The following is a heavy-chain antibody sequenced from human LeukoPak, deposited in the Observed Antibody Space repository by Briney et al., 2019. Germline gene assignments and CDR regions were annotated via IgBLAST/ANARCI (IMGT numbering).Heavy chain of an antibody. CDR1: GGSFSGYY. V-gene: IGHV4-34*01. Sequence: PSETLSLTCAVYGGSFSGYYWSWIRQPPGKGLEWIGEINHSGSTNYHPSLKSRVTISVDTSKNQFSLKLSSVTAADTAVYYCARYLDYGGNSRVFQHWGQGTLVTVSS. CDR2: INHSGST. D-gene: IGHD4-23*01. CDR3: ARYLDYGGNSRVFQH. J-gene: IGHJ1*01.